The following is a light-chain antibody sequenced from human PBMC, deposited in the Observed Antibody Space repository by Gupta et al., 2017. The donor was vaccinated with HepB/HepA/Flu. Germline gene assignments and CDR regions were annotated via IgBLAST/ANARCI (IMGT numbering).Light chain of an antibody. CDR2: AAS. V-gene: IGKV1-6*02. CDR1: KGIRND. Sequence: IQMTQSPSSLSASVADRVTFTGRASKGIRNDLAWYQKKPGNAPKLLIYAASSLQSGVPSRFSGSGSGKDFTLTISSLQPEDFASYYGRQEYNYPGKLGKGTRWKSN. J-gene: IGKJ1*01. CDR3: RQEYNYPGK.